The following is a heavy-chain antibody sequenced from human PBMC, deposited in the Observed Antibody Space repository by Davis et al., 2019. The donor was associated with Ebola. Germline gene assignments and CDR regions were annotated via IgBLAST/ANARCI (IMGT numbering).Heavy chain of an antibody. V-gene: IGHV3-53*01. CDR1: GLTVSRNY. D-gene: IGHD5-18*01. CDR2: IYSGGST. Sequence: GGSLRLSCAASGLTVSRNYMTWVRQAPGKGLEWISVIYSGGSTYYADSVKGRFTISRDNSKNTLFLQMNSLRVEDTAVYYCARVGRGYSQYYFDYWGQGTLVTVSS. CDR3: ARVGRGYSQYYFDY. J-gene: IGHJ4*02.